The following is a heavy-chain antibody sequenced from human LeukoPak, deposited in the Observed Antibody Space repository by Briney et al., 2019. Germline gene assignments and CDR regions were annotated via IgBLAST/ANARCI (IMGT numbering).Heavy chain of an antibody. CDR2: ISGSAGST. CDR1: GFTFSSYA. CDR3: AKDKRFSYDSSGYLYCFDY. J-gene: IGHJ4*02. D-gene: IGHD3-22*01. V-gene: IGHV3-23*01. Sequence: GGSLRLSCAASGFTFSSYAMSWVRQALGKGLEWVSAISGSAGSTYYADSVKGRFTISRDNSKNTLYLQMNSLRAEDTAVYYCAKDKRFSYDSSGYLYCFDYWGQGTLASVSS.